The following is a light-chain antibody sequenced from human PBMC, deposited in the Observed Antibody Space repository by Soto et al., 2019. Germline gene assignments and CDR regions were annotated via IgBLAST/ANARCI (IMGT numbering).Light chain of an antibody. CDR3: QQRNNLACT. V-gene: IGKV3-11*01. J-gene: IGKJ3*01. CDR1: ESVRSR. Sequence: EIVLTQSPAILSLSPGERATLSCRASESVRSRLAWYQQKPGQPPRLLIFDASSRATDIPARFIGSGSGTDFTLNISRLEPGDFAVYFCQQRNNLACTFGPGTRVDIK. CDR2: DAS.